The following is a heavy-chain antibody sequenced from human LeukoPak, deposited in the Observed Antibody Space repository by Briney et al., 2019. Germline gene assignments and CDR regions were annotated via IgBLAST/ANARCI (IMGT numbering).Heavy chain of an antibody. V-gene: IGHV4-39*01. CDR3: AGELLWFGELSDWFDP. CDR2: IYYSGST. CDR1: GGSISSSSYY. D-gene: IGHD3-10*01. Sequence: SETLSLTCTVSGGSISSSSYYWGWIRQPPGKGLGWIGSIYYSGSTYYNPSLKSRVTISVDTSKNQFSLKLSSVTAADTAVYYCAGELLWFGELSDWFDPWGQGTLVTVSS. J-gene: IGHJ5*02.